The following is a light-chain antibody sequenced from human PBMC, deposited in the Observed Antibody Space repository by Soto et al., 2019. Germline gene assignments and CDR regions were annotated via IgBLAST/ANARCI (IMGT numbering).Light chain of an antibody. V-gene: IGLV2-8*01. J-gene: IGLJ1*01. CDR2: EVN. CDR3: SSYAGNSNV. Sequence: QSVLTQPPSASGSPGQSVAISCTETSSDVGGYNYVSWYQQHPGKAPKLMIYEVNKRPSGVPDRFSGSKSGNTASLTVSGLQAEDEADYYCSSYAGNSNVFGTGTKVTVL. CDR1: SSDVGGYNY.